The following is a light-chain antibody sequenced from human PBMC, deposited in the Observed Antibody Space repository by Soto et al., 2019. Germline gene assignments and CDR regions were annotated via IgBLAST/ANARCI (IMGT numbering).Light chain of an antibody. CDR3: QQYNDWPPIT. CDR1: QSVGNN. J-gene: IGKJ5*01. CDR2: YAS. Sequence: EIMMTQSPATLSVSPEERATLSCRASQSVGNNLAWYQHKPGQAPRLLIYYASTRATGIPPRFSGSGSGTEFTLTISSLQSEDFALYYCQQYNDWPPITFGQGTRVEIK. V-gene: IGKV3-15*01.